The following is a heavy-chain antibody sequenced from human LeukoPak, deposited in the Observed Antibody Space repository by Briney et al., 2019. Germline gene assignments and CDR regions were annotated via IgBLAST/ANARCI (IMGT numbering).Heavy chain of an antibody. CDR2: ISAYNGNT. CDR3: ARVELRYFDWLVRVDY. Sequence: KVSCKASGYTFTSYGISWVRQAPGQGLEWMGWISAYNGNTNYAQKLQGRVTMTTDTSTSTAYMELRSLRSDDTAVYYCARVELRYFDWLVRVDYWGQGTLVTVSS. V-gene: IGHV1-18*04. D-gene: IGHD3-9*01. CDR1: GYTFTSYG. J-gene: IGHJ4*02.